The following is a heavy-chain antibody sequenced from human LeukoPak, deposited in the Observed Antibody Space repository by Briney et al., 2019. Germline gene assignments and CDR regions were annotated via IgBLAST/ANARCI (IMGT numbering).Heavy chain of an antibody. CDR1: GFTFSSYG. CDR2: IRYDGSKK. Sequence: PGGSLRLSCAASGFTFSSYGMNRVRQAPGKGLEWVAFIRYDGSKKYSADSMKGRFTISRDNSKNTLYLQMNSLRAEDTAVYYCARRRTVGGRDFDYWGQGTLVTVSS. D-gene: IGHD3-16*01. CDR3: ARRRTVGGRDFDY. J-gene: IGHJ4*02. V-gene: IGHV3-30*02.